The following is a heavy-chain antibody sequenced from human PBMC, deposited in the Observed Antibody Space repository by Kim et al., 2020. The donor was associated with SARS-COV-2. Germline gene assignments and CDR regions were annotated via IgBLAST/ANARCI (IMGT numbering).Heavy chain of an antibody. CDR1: GYTFDTYA. D-gene: IGHD3-10*01. Sequence: ASVKVSCKASGYTFDTYALYWMRQAPGQRFEWMGWINGGNGNTRYSQNFQGRVTITRDTSATTAYMELSSLTSKDTAVYYCAREGSGSYNWFDPWGQGTLVTVSS. CDR2: INGGNGNT. CDR3: AREGSGSYNWFDP. J-gene: IGHJ5*02. V-gene: IGHV1-3*01.